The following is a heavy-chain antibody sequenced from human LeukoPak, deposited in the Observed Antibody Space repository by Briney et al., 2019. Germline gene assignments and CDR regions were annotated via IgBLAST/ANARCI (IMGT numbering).Heavy chain of an antibody. J-gene: IGHJ5*02. Sequence: GGSLRLSCAASGFTFSSYAMSWVRQAPGKGLEWVSAMSGSGGSTYYADSVKGRSTISRDNSKNTLYLQMNSLRAEDTAVYYCAKNVEVPSWFDPWGQGTLVTVSS. CDR3: AKNVEVPSWFDP. V-gene: IGHV3-23*01. CDR2: MSGSGGST. D-gene: IGHD1-7*01. CDR1: GFTFSSYA.